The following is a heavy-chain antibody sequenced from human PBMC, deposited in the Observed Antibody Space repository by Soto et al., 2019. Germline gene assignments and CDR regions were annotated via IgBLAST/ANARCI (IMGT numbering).Heavy chain of an antibody. Sequence: EPRSITFSVSGGCVSISSHDWSWSRQPPGKGREWIAYIYHSGSTDYNPSLKSRVTISVDLSRNQFSLRLDSVTAADTAVYYCARERSDDLNSFDAFDLWGQGTMGTVSS. CDR1: GGCVSISSHD. D-gene: IGHD1-1*01. V-gene: IGHV4-61*01. J-gene: IGHJ3*01. CDR2: IYHSGST. CDR3: ARERSDDLNSFDAFDL.